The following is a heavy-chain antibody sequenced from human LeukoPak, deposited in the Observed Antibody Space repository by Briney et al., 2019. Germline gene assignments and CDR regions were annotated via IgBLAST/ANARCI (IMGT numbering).Heavy chain of an antibody. CDR1: GGTFSSYA. D-gene: IGHD2-15*01. J-gene: IGHJ4*02. V-gene: IGHV1-69*05. Sequence: SVKVSCKASGGTFSSYAISWVRQAPGQGLEWMGRIIPIFGTANYAQKFQGRVTITTDESTSTAYMELSSLRSEDTAAYYCARGYCSGGSCYRYYFDYWGQGTLVTVSS. CDR3: ARGYCSGGSCYRYYFDY. CDR2: IIPIFGTA.